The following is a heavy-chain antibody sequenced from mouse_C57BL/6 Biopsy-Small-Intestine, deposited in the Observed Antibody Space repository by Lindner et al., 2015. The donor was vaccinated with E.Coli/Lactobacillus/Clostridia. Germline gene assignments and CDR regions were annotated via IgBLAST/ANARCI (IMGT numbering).Heavy chain of an antibody. D-gene: IGHD2-3*01. J-gene: IGHJ2*01. CDR3: AREEMMFRASHSFDY. Sequence: VQLQESGPELVKPGASVKISCKASGYAFSSAWMNWVKQRPGKGLEWIGRIYPGDDDTNFNEKFKGKATLTADKSSSTAYMQLSSLTSEDSAVYFCAREEMMFRASHSFDYWGQGTTLTVSS. CDR1: GYAFSSAW. CDR2: IYPGDDDT. V-gene: IGHV1-82*01.